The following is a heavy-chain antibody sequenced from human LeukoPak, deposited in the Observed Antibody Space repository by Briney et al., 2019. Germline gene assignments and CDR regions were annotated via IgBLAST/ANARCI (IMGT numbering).Heavy chain of an antibody. CDR1: GFTFSSYS. D-gene: IGHD6-13*01. CDR3: ARDSFQAAAGTSWFDP. J-gene: IGHJ5*02. CDR2: ISNSSSYI. Sequence: GGSLRLSCAASGFTFSSYSMNWVRQAPGKGLEWVSSISNSSSYIYYADSLRGRFTISRDNAKNSLYLQMNSLRAEDTAVYYCARDSFQAAAGTSWFDPWGQGTLVTVSS. V-gene: IGHV3-21*01.